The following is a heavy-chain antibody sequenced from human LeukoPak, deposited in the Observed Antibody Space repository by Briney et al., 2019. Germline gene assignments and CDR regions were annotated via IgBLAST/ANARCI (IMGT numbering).Heavy chain of an antibody. CDR3: TRPSFDSSVSGVVY. Sequence: PGGSLRLSCATSGFTLSGSAIHWVRQASGKGLEWVGRIRSKANNYATTDVASVRGRFTISRDDSKNTAYLQMNSLKTEDTAVYYCTRPSFDSSVSGVVYWGQGTLVTVSS. V-gene: IGHV3-73*01. CDR1: GFTLSGSA. J-gene: IGHJ4*02. D-gene: IGHD3-22*01. CDR2: IRSKANNYAT.